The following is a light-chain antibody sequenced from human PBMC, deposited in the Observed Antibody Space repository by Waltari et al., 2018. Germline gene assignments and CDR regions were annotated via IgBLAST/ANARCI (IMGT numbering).Light chain of an antibody. CDR2: DAL. CDR3: QQRSDWLVT. J-gene: IGKJ4*01. CDR1: QSVYSF. Sequence: EIVLTQSPATLSLSPVERATLSCRASQSVYSFLAWYQHKPGKAPRLLIFDALNRATGIPARFSGSGSGTDFTLTISSLEPEDFAVYYCQQRSDWLVTFGGGTRVEIK. V-gene: IGKV3-11*01.